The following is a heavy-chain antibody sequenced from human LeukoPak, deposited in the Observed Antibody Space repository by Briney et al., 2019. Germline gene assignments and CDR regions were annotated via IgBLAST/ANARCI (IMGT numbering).Heavy chain of an antibody. CDR3: AKDIGAVAGYAFDI. Sequence: GGSLRLSCAASGFTFDNYAMHWVRQAPGKGLEWVSGISWNSGSIGYADSVKGRFTISRDNAKNSLYLQMNSLRAEDTALYYCAKDIGAVAGYAFDIWGQGTMVTVSS. J-gene: IGHJ3*02. CDR2: ISWNSGSI. V-gene: IGHV3-9*01. D-gene: IGHD6-19*01. CDR1: GFTFDNYA.